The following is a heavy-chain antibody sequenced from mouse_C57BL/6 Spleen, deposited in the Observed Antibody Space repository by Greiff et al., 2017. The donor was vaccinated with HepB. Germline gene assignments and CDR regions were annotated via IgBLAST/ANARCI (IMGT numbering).Heavy chain of an antibody. CDR2: ISSGSSTI. CDR1: GFTFSDYG. CDR3: ARNLLLPYYYAMDY. D-gene: IGHD1-1*01. J-gene: IGHJ4*01. Sequence: DVMLVESGGGLVKPGGSLKLSCAASGFTFSDYGMHWVRQAPEKGLEWVAYISSGSSTIYYADTVKGRFTISRDNAKNTLFLQMTSLRSEDTAMYYCARNLLLPYYYAMDYWGQGTSVTVSS. V-gene: IGHV5-17*01.